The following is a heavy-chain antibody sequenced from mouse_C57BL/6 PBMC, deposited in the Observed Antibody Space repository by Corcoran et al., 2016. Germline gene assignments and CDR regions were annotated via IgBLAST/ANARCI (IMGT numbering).Heavy chain of an antibody. D-gene: IGHD1-1*01. CDR3: ARMGYYGSSPLYAMDY. V-gene: IGHV9-3*01. Sequence: QIQLVQSGPELKMPGETVKISCKASGYTFTTYGMSWVKQAPGKGLKWMGWINTYSGVPTYADGFKGRFAFSLETAASTADLQINNLKNEDTATYFFARMGYYGSSPLYAMDYWGQGTSVTVSS. J-gene: IGHJ4*01. CDR2: INTYSGVP. CDR1: GYTFTTYG.